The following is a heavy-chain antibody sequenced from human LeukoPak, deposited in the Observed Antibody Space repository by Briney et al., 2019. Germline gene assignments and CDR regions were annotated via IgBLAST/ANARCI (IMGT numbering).Heavy chain of an antibody. J-gene: IGHJ4*02. CDR3: ASGGHVDY. CDR1: GFTFSSYE. CDR2: ISSSGSYI. D-gene: IGHD3-16*01. Sequence: GGSLRLSCAASGFTFSSYEMHWVRQAPGKGLEWVSYISSSGSYIYYADSVKGRFTISRDNAKNSLYLQMNSLRAEDTAMYYCASGGHVDYLGQGTLVTVSS. V-gene: IGHV3-48*03.